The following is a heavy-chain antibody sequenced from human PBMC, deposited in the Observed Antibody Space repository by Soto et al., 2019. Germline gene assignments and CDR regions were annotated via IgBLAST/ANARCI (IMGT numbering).Heavy chain of an antibody. CDR2: AYFSGTTRST. CDR1: GGSIHSYY. V-gene: IGHV4-59*01. CDR3: ARGPLSTENSFDL. Sequence: PSETLSLTCSVSGGSIHSYYWSWIRQSPGKGLEWIGFAYFSGTTRSTSYNPSLKSRVTMSIDRTKSQFSLNLTSVTGADTALYFCARGPLSTENSFDLWGPGTLVTVSS. D-gene: IGHD4-4*01. J-gene: IGHJ5*02.